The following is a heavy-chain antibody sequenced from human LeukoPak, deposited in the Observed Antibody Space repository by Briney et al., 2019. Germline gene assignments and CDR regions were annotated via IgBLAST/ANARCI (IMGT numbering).Heavy chain of an antibody. CDR2: ISSTGGYR. J-gene: IGHJ4*02. CDR1: RFTFSRYS. CDR3: AREHDGSGRSY. Sequence: GGSLRLSCAASRFTFSRYSMNWVRQAPGKGLEWVSLISSTGGYRYYADSVRGRFTISRDNAKNSLSLHMNNLRVEDTAVYFCAREHDGSGRSYWGQGTLLTVSS. D-gene: IGHD3-10*01. V-gene: IGHV3-21*01.